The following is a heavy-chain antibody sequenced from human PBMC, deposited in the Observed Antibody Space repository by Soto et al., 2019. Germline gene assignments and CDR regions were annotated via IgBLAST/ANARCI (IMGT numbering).Heavy chain of an antibody. V-gene: IGHV1-69*01. CDR1: GGTFSSYA. CDR3: ATSPMTAVTTDFDY. D-gene: IGHD4-17*01. CDR2: LIPIFGTA. J-gene: IGHJ4*02. Sequence: QVQLVQSGAEVKKPGSSVKVSCKASGGTFSSYAISWVRQSPVQWLEWMGGLIPIFGTANYPQKFQGRVTITADESTSTAYMELSSLRSEETAVDYCATSPMTAVTTDFDYWGQGTLVTVSS.